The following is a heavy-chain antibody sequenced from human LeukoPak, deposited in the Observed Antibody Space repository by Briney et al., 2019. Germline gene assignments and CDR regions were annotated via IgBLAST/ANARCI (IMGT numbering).Heavy chain of an antibody. CDR1: GYTFNSYG. Sequence: ASMKVSCKTSGYTFNSYGISWVRQAPGQGLEWMGWISTYTGNTNYAQKLQGRVTMTTDTSTSTAYMEMRSLTSDDTAVYYCSVVLPPVLNWGQGTLVTVSS. CDR2: ISTYTGNT. CDR3: SVVLPPVLN. J-gene: IGHJ4*02. D-gene: IGHD3-10*01. V-gene: IGHV1-18*01.